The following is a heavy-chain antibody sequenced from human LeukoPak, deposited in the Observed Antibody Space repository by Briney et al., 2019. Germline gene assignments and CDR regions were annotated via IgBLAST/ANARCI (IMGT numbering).Heavy chain of an antibody. CDR2: IIPILGIA. V-gene: IGHV1-69*04. Sequence: GASVKVSCKASVGTFSSYAISWVRQAPGQGLEWMGRIIPILGIANYAQKFQGRVTITADKSTSTAYMELSSLRSEDTAVYYCARDWLTTVTTYYFDYWGQGTLVTVSS. J-gene: IGHJ4*02. CDR3: ARDWLTTVTTYYFDY. D-gene: IGHD4-11*01. CDR1: VGTFSSYA.